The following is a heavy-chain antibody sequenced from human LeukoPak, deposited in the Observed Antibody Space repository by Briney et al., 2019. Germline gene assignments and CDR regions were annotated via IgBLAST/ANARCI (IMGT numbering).Heavy chain of an antibody. CDR3: ARDPGYCSSTSCYTWWGQEDWFDP. D-gene: IGHD2-2*02. V-gene: IGHV1-18*01. J-gene: IGHJ5*02. Sequence: ASVKVSCKASGYTFTSYGISWVRQAPGQGLEWMGWISAYNGNTNYAQKLQGRVTMTTDTPTSTAYMELRSLRSDDTAVYYCARDPGYCSSTSCYTWWGQEDWFDPWGQGTLVTVSS. CDR2: ISAYNGNT. CDR1: GYTFTSYG.